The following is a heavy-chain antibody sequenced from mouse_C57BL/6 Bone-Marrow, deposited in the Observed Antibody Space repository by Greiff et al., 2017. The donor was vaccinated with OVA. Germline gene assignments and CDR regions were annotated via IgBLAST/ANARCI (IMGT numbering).Heavy chain of an antibody. V-gene: IGHV1-54*01. D-gene: IGHD1-1*01. Sequence: QVQLQQSGAELVRPGTSVKVSCKASGYAFTNYLIEWVKQRPGQGLEWIGVINPGSGCTNYNEKVKGKATLTADKSSSTAYMQLSSLTSEDSAVYFCARGGYYGSSAWFAYWGQGTLVTVSA. CDR2: INPGSGCT. CDR3: ARGGYYGSSAWFAY. J-gene: IGHJ3*01. CDR1: GYAFTNYL.